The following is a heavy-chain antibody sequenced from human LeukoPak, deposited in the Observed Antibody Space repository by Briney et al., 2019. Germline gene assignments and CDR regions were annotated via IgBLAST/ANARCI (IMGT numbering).Heavy chain of an antibody. Sequence: GGSLRLSCAASGFTFDDYAMHWVRQAPGKGLEWVSGISWNSGSIGYADSVKGRFTISRDNAKNSLYLQMNSLRAEDTALYYCAKGSFGELSPFDYWGQGTLVTVSS. CDR2: ISWNSGSI. D-gene: IGHD3-10*01. J-gene: IGHJ4*02. CDR1: GFTFDDYA. CDR3: AKGSFGELSPFDY. V-gene: IGHV3-9*01.